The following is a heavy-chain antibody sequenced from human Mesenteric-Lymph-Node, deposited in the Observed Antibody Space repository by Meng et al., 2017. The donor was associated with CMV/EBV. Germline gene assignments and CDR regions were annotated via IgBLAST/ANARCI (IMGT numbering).Heavy chain of an antibody. D-gene: IGHD2/OR15-2a*01. CDR3: AKGCTTFCYYIDF. J-gene: IGHJ4*02. Sequence: GESLKISCAASGFSFDTYGMHWVRQAPGKGLEWVAIISSDGSNQHYADSVKGRFAISRDNSKNTLYLQMNSLRAEDTAVYYCAKGCTTFCYYIDFWGRGTLVTVSS. CDR1: GFSFDTYG. CDR2: ISSDGSNQ. V-gene: IGHV3-33*06.